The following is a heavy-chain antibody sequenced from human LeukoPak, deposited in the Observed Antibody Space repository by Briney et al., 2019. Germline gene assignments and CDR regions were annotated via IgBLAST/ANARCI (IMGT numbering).Heavy chain of an antibody. V-gene: IGHV3-23*01. CDR2: ISGSGGST. CDR3: AKDNSGGYYYFDY. D-gene: IGHD3-22*01. J-gene: IGHJ4*02. Sequence: GGSLRLSCAASGFTVSSNYMSWVRQAPGKGLEWVSVISGSGGSTYYADSVKGRFTISRDNSKNTLHLQMNSLRAEDTAVYYCAKDNSGGYYYFDYWGQGILVTVSS. CDR1: GFTVSSNY.